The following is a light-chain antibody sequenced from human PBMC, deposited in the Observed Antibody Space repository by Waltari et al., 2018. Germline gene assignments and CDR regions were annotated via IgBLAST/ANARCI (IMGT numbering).Light chain of an antibody. V-gene: IGKV1-9*01. CDR1: QGISSD. CDR3: QQLNSFPIT. CDR2: VAS. Sequence: DIQFPQSPSFLSASAGDRVPIPCRARQGISSDLAWYQQKLGKAPKVLIYVASTLQSGVPSRFTGSRSETEFTLTSSSLQPEECATYCCQQLNSFPITFGQGTRLEIK. J-gene: IGKJ5*01.